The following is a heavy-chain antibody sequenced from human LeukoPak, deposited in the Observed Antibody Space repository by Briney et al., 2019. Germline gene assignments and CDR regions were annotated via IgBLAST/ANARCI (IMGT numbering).Heavy chain of an antibody. CDR3: ARGRPHGNDY. CDR1: GFTFSSYW. V-gene: IGHV3-7*01. J-gene: IGHJ4*02. CDR2: INHNGNVN. Sequence: GGSLRLSYAASGFTFSSYWMNWARQAPGKGLEWVASINHNGNVNYYVDSVKGRFTISRDNAKNTLYLQMNSLRVEDTAVYYCARGRPHGNDYWGQGTLVTVSS. D-gene: IGHD4-23*01.